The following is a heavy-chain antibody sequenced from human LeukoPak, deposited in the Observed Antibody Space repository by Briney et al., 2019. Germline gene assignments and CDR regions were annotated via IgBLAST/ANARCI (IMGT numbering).Heavy chain of an antibody. V-gene: IGHV4-39*07. J-gene: IGHJ4*02. CDR2: IYYSGSA. Sequence: SETLSLTCTVSGGSISSGTYYWSWIRQPPGKGLEWIGNIYYSGSAYYNPSLKSRVTMSVDTSKNQFSLKLSSVTAADTAVYYCARKPIVNSAWYYFDYWGQGTLVTVSS. CDR3: ARKPIVNSAWYYFDY. D-gene: IGHD3-22*01. CDR1: GGSISSGTYY.